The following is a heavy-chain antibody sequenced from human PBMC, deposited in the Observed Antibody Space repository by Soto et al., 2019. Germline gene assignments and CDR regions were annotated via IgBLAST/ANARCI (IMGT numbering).Heavy chain of an antibody. V-gene: IGHV1-46*01. CDR2: INPSGGST. CDR3: ASQSSGALSWYYYYGMDV. J-gene: IGHJ6*02. D-gene: IGHD6-25*01. CDR1: GYTFTSYY. Sequence: QVQLVQSGAEVKKPGASVKVSCKASGYTFTSYYMHWVRQAPGQGLEWMGIINPSGGSTSYAQKFQGRVTMTRDTYTSTVYMELSSLRSEDTAVYYCASQSSGALSWYYYYGMDVWGQGTTVTVSS.